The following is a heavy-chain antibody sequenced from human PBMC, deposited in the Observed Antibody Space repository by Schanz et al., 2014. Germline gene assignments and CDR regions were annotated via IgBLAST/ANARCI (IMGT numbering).Heavy chain of an antibody. D-gene: IGHD6-13*01. CDR3: AGATYSSSWYGGSEYFQH. CDR1: GYSFAGHH. Sequence: QVQLVQSGAEVRKPGASVRVSCKASGYSFAGHHMHWVRQAPGQGLEWLGTIFLNDGGTHSAEKFQGRIIMTRDTSTSTAYMELRSLRSDDTAVYYCAGATYSSSWYGGSEYFQHWGQGTLVTVSS. J-gene: IGHJ1*01. CDR2: IFLNDGGT. V-gene: IGHV1-2*02.